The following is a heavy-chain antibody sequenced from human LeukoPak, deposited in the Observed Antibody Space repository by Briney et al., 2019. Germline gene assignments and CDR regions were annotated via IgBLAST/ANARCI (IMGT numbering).Heavy chain of an antibody. J-gene: IGHJ5*02. CDR2: VWGGGDNT. D-gene: IGHD3-22*01. Sequence: PGGSLRLSCAASGFTFSSYAMSWVRQAPGKGLEWVSGVWGGGDNTDYADSVKGRFTISRDNSKNSLFLQMNSLRIEDTALYYCTKDYSSGYFNWFDPWGQGTLVTVSS. CDR1: GFTFSSYA. CDR3: TKDYSSGYFNWFDP. V-gene: IGHV3-23*01.